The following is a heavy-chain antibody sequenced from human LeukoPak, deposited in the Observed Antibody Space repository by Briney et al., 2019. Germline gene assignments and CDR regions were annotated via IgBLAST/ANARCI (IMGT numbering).Heavy chain of an antibody. CDR1: GGSISSSSYY. CDR3: VAYSSGWFDY. CDR2: IYYSGST. Sequence: SQTLSLTCTVSGGSISSSSYYWGWIRQPPGKGLDWIGSIYYSGSTYYNPSLKSRVTISVDTSKNQFSLKLSSVTAADTAVYYCVAYSSGWFDYWGQGPLVTAPS. J-gene: IGHJ4*02. V-gene: IGHV4-39*01. D-gene: IGHD6-19*01.